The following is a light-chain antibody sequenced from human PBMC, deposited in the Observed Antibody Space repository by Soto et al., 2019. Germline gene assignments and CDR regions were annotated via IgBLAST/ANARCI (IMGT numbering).Light chain of an antibody. CDR3: QQYNRYPCT. Sequence: DIQMTQSPSTLSVSVRERVTITSRASQSISTWLPCYQQKTGKAPKLLMYKESDLESGVPSRFFSSGSGTEFTIKISSLQPDDFATYYRQQYNRYPCTFGQGTKIEIK. CDR2: KES. J-gene: IGKJ2*02. V-gene: IGKV1-5*03. CDR1: QSISTW.